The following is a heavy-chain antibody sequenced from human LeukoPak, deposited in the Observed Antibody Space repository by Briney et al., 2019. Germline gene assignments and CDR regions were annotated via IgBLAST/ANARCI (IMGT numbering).Heavy chain of an antibody. CDR3: ARSHTTVTTSPFDY. CDR1: GYTFTGYY. V-gene: IGHV1-2*02. J-gene: IGHJ4*02. D-gene: IGHD4-17*01. CDR2: INPNSGGT. Sequence: ASVKVSCKASGYTFTGYYMHWERQAPGQGLEWMGWINPNSGGTNYAQKFQGRVTMTRDTSISTAYMELSRLRSDGTAVYYCARSHTTVTTSPFDYWGQGTLVTVSS.